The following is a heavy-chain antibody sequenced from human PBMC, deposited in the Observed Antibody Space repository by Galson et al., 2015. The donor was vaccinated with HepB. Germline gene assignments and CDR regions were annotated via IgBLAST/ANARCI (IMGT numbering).Heavy chain of an antibody. CDR2: IWYDGSKR. V-gene: IGHV3-33*07. D-gene: IGHD3-10*01. J-gene: IGHJ6*02. CDR3: ATARGVTFGMDV. Sequence: SLRLSCAASGFSLSSYAMYGVRQAPGTGLEWVAVIWYDGSKRYYGDSVKGRFTISRDNSKNTVYLQMNSLRAEDTAVYYCATARGVTFGMDVWGQGTTVTVSS. CDR1: GFSLSSYA.